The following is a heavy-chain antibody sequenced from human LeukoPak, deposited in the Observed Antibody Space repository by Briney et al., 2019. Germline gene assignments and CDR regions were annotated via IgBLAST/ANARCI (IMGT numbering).Heavy chain of an antibody. Sequence: GGSLRLSCAISGFSVGGTHMSWVRQAPGKGMEWVSAIYTGGTTYYADSVQGRFTVSRDNSKNILYLHMNNLRAEDTAVYYCARDTATTGGGLDSWGQGTLVTVSS. D-gene: IGHD1-1*01. CDR3: ARDTATTGGGLDS. V-gene: IGHV3-53*01. J-gene: IGHJ4*02. CDR2: IYTGGTT. CDR1: GFSVGGTH.